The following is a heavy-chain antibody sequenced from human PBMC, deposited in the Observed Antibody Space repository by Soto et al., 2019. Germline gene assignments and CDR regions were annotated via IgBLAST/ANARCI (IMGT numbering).Heavy chain of an antibody. CDR1: GFTVNSNY. D-gene: IGHD1-26*01. CDR2: TNTGGTT. Sequence: EVQVLATGGGLIQPGGSLRLSCAASGFTVNSNYMSWVRQAPGEGLQWVSITNTGGTTYYADSVKGRFTVSRDNSKNTLYLQMNSLRAEDTAVDYCTKGDGFMLAVWGQGTTVSVSS. J-gene: IGHJ6*02. CDR3: TKGDGFMLAV. V-gene: IGHV3-53*02.